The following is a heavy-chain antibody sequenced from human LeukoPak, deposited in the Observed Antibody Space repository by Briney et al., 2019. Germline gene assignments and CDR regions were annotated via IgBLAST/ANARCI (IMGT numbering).Heavy chain of an antibody. Sequence: ASETLSLTCTVSGASISSYYWSWIRQPPGRGLEWIGYSYYSGSTNHNPSLKSRVTTSVDTSKNQFSLKLSSVTAADTAVYYGARQSPDDSSGYRIWFDPWGRGTLVSVSS. CDR1: GASISSYY. CDR2: SYYSGST. V-gene: IGHV4-59*08. J-gene: IGHJ5*02. CDR3: ARQSPDDSSGYRIWFDP. D-gene: IGHD3-22*01.